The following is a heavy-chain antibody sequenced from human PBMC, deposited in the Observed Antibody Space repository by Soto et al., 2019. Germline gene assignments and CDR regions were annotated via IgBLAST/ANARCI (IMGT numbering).Heavy chain of an antibody. Sequence: ASVKVSCKASGYTFTGYNSHWVRQAPGQGLEWMGWINPNTGDTFYAQNFQGRVIMTRDTSISTAYMELSRLKSDDTAVFYCAKFPSQVPGWYGPHYFDIGAYFRDCCGQRTLVAVCS. V-gene: IGHV1-2*02. CDR2: INPNTGDT. D-gene: IGHD3-10*01. CDR1: GYTFTGYN. CDR3: AKFPSQVPGWYGPHYFDIGAYFRDC. J-gene: IGHJ4*02.